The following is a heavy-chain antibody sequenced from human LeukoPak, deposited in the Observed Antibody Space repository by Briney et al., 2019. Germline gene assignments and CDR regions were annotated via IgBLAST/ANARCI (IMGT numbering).Heavy chain of an antibody. J-gene: IGHJ4*02. V-gene: IGHV3-7*01. CDR2: IKQDGSEK. CDR1: GFTISTFW. CDR3: ARGSIAAAFQFDY. D-gene: IGHD6-13*01. Sequence: AGTLRLSCAASGFTISTFWLSWVRQAPGQGLEWVANIKQDGSEKYYVDSVKGRFTTSTDHATNSLYLQMHSLGAEATAEYYCARGSIAAAFQFDYWGQGTLVTVSS.